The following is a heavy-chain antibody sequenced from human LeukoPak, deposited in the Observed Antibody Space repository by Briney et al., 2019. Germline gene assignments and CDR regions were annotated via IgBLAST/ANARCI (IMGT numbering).Heavy chain of an antibody. Sequence: SVKLSCKASVGTFSSYAISWVRQAPGQGLEWIGGMIPIFCTANYAQKFQGRVTITADESASTAYMELSSLRSEATAVYYCARQTNQLLRTDWFDPWGQGTLVTVSS. CDR2: MIPIFCTA. V-gene: IGHV1-69*13. J-gene: IGHJ5*02. CDR1: VGTFSSYA. D-gene: IGHD2-15*01. CDR3: ARQTNQLLRTDWFDP.